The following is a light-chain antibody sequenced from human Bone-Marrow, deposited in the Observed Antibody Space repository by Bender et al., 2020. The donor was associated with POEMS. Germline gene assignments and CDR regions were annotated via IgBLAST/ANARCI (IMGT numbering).Light chain of an antibody. CDR3: AVWDDSLNGWV. CDR2: SSH. V-gene: IGLV1-44*01. J-gene: IGLJ3*02. Sequence: QSVLTQLSSASGTSGQRVTISCSGGSSNIGAHAVNWYQHLPGTAPKLLIYSSHRRPSEVPVRFSGSRSGTSASLAISGLQSEDEADYYCAVWDDSLNGWVFGGGTKLTVL. CDR1: SSNIGAHA.